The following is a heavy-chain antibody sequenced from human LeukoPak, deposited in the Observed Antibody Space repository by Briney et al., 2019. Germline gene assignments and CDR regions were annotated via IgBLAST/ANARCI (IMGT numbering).Heavy chain of an antibody. CDR3: AKGEQLEDFDY. J-gene: IGHJ4*02. Sequence: GGSLRLSCAASGFTFSSYAMSWVRQAPGKGLEWVSGISGSGGSTYYADSVKGRFTISRDNSKNMLYLQMNSLRAEDTAVYYCAKGEQLEDFDYWGQGTLVTVSS. V-gene: IGHV3-23*01. D-gene: IGHD1-1*01. CDR2: ISGSGGST. CDR1: GFTFSSYA.